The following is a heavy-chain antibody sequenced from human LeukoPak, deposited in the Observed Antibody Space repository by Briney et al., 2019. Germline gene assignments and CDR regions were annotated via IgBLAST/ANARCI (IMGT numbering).Heavy chain of an antibody. J-gene: IGHJ4*02. CDR3: AKSIFKVGTMVRGATPGFDY. D-gene: IGHD3-10*01. V-gene: IGHV3-74*01. Sequence: PGGSLRLSCAASGFTFSSYWMHWVRQAPGKGLVWVSRINSDGSSTSYADSVKGRFTISRDNSKNTLYLQMNSLRAEDTAVYYCAKSIFKVGTMVRGATPGFDYWGQGTLVTVSS. CDR1: GFTFSSYW. CDR2: INSDGSST.